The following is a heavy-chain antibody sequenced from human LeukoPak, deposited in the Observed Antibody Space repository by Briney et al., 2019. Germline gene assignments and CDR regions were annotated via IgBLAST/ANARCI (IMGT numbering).Heavy chain of an antibody. D-gene: IGHD3-16*01. V-gene: IGHV4-34*01. CDR2: INHNRVT. CDR1: GGSFTNQF. Sequence: SETLSLTCGDSGGSFTNQFWTWIRQAPGQGLEWIGDINHNRVTNYNPSLKSRVTISADTSNSLSLRSVTAADTAVYFCAWHYVWGRFDSWGQGTLVTVSS. J-gene: IGHJ4*02. CDR3: AWHYVWGRFDS.